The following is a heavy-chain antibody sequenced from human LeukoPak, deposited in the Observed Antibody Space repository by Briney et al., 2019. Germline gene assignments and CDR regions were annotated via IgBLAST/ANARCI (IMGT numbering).Heavy chain of an antibody. V-gene: IGHV1-18*04. J-gene: IGHJ4*02. D-gene: IGHD3-10*01. CDR3: ARDPRTMVRGVYFDY. Sequence: ASVKVSCKSSGYTFTSYGISWVRQAPGHGLEWMGWISAYNGNTNYAQKLQGRVTMTTDTSTSTAYMELRSLRSDDTAVYYCARDPRTMVRGVYFDYWGQGTLVTVSS. CDR2: ISAYNGNT. CDR1: GYTFTSYG.